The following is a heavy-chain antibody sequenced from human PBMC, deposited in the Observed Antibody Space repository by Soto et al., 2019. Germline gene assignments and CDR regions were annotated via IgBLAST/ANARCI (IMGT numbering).Heavy chain of an antibody. CDR1: GFTVSSND. D-gene: IGHD6-19*01. J-gene: IGHJ4*02. V-gene: IGHV3-53*01. CDR3: ARDPQSSGSVH. Sequence: PGGSLRLSCAASGFTVSSNDMNWVRQAPGKGLEWVSVIYSGGYTYYGDSVKGRFTISRDNSKNTLYLQMNSLRVEDTAVYYCARDPQSSGSVHWGQGTLVTVSS. CDR2: IYSGGYT.